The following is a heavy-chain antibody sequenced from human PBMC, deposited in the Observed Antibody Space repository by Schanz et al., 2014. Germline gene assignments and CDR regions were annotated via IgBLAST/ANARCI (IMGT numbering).Heavy chain of an antibody. D-gene: IGHD7-27*01. CDR1: GFTFTNLG. Sequence: QVQLVESGGGVVQPGGSLRLSCAASGFTFTNLGMHWVRRAPGKGLEWVAFIRYDGSNQYYADSVKGRFTISRDNSKNTLSLQMNSLRPEDTAVYYCAKDENWALTDYWGQGTLVTVSS. CDR2: IRYDGSNQ. V-gene: IGHV3-30*02. CDR3: AKDENWALTDY. J-gene: IGHJ4*02.